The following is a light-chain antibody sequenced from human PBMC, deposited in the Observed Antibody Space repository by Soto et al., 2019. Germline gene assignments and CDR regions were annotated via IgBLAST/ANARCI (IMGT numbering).Light chain of an antibody. CDR3: RQRSNWPPFT. J-gene: IGKJ3*01. CDR1: QSVGSY. Sequence: EIVLTQSPATLSLSPGERATLSCRASQSVGSYLAWYQQKPGQAPRLLIYDASNRATGIPARFSGSGSGTDFTLTISSLEPEDFAVYYCRQRSNWPPFTFGPGTKVDIK. CDR2: DAS. V-gene: IGKV3-11*01.